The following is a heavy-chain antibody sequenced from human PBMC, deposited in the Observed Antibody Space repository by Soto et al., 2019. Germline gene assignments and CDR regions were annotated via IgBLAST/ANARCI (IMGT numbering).Heavy chain of an antibody. V-gene: IGHV3-23*01. CDR2: ISSSGGST. D-gene: IGHD3-22*01. J-gene: IGHJ4*02. CDR3: AKYQPMTQPRPYFDY. Sequence: EVQLLESGGDLIQPGGSLRLSCAASGFTFSSYAMSWVRQAPGKGLGWVSAISSSGGSTFYADSVKGRFTISRDNSRNTLYLQTNSLRAEDTAIYYCAKYQPMTQPRPYFDYWGQGTLVTVSS. CDR1: GFTFSSYA.